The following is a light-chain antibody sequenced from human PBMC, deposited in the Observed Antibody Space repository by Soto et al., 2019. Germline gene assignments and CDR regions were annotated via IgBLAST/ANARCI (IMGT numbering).Light chain of an antibody. J-gene: IGLJ3*02. CDR1: SGDVGHYNY. V-gene: IGLV2-14*01. Sequence: QSALTQPASVSGSPGQSITISCTGSSGDVGHYNYVSWYQQRPGKAPKLMIYEVSNRPSGVSNRFSGSKSGNTASLIISGLQAEDEADYYCTSYTTSRIWVFGGGTQLTVL. CDR3: TSYTTSRIWV. CDR2: EVS.